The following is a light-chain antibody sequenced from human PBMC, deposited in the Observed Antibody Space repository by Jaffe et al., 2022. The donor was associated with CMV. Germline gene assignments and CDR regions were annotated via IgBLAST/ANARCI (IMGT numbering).Light chain of an antibody. Sequence: DIQMTQSPSSLSASVGDRVTITCRANQSISTYLNWYQQKPGTAPKLLIYAASSLQSGVPSRFSGSGSVTDFTLTIDSLQPEDFATYYCQQSYGSPRTFGQGTKVETK. CDR2: AAS. J-gene: IGKJ1*01. V-gene: IGKV1-39*01. CDR3: QQSYGSPRT. CDR1: QSISTY.